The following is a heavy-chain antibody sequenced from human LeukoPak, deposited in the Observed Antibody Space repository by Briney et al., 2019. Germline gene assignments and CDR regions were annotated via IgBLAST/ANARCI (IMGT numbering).Heavy chain of an antibody. CDR3: ARQPYMLGAYYFDY. V-gene: IGHV4-59*08. CDR2: MYYSGST. Sequence: SETLSLTCTVSGGSISSYYWSWIRQPPGKGLEWIGYMYYSGSTNYNPSLKSRVTISGDMSKNQFSLKLGSVTAADTAVYYCARQPYMLGAYYFDYWGQGTLVTVSS. J-gene: IGHJ4*02. D-gene: IGHD1-26*01. CDR1: GGSISSYY.